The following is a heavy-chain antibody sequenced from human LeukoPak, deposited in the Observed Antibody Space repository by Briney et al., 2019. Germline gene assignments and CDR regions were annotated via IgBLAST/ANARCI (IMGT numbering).Heavy chain of an antibody. CDR3: ARDINGYSYGLPAYYYYYGMDV. CDR2: SSSSRSYI. D-gene: IGHD5-18*01. Sequence: GSLRLSCAASGFTFSSYSMNWVRQPPGKGREWVSASSSSRSYIYYADSVKGRFTICRDNAKNSLYLQMNSLRAEDTAVYYCARDINGYSYGLPAYYYYYGMDVWGQGTTVTVSS. CDR1: GFTFSSYS. V-gene: IGHV3-21*01. J-gene: IGHJ6*02.